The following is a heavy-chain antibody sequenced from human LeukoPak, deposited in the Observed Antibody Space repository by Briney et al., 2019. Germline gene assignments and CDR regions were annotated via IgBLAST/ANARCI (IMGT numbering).Heavy chain of an antibody. V-gene: IGHV3-48*03. J-gene: IGHJ4*02. CDR2: ISSSGSTI. D-gene: IGHD6-19*01. Sequence: GESLKISCAASGFTFSSYEMNWVRQAPGKGLEWVSYISSSGSTIYYADSVKGRFTISRDNAKNSLYLQMNSLRAEDTAVYYCAKHGIAVAGTSSGSDYWGQGTLVTVSS. CDR1: GFTFSSYE. CDR3: AKHGIAVAGTSSGSDY.